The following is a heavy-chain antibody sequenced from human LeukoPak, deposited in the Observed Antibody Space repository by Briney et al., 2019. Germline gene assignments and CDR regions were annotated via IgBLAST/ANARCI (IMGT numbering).Heavy chain of an antibody. V-gene: IGHV1-69*13. CDR2: IIPIFGTA. J-gene: IGHJ5*02. CDR3: ARAPHCSSTSCYPQDWFDP. D-gene: IGHD2-2*01. CDR1: GGTFSSYA. Sequence: SVKVSCKASGGTFSSYAISWVRQAPGQGLEWMGGIIPIFGTANYAQKFQGRVTITADESTSTAYMELSSLRSEDTAVYYCARAPHCSSTSCYPQDWFDPWGQGTLVTVSS.